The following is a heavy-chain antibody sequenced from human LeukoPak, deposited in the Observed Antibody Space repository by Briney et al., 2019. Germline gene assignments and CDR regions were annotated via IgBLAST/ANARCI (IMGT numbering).Heavy chain of an antibody. CDR1: GYSISSGYY. CDR3: ARQGVYFYDSSGYY. CDR2: IYHSGST. V-gene: IGHV4-38-2*01. J-gene: IGHJ4*02. D-gene: IGHD3-22*01. Sequence: SETLSLTCGVSGYSISSGYYWGWIRQPPGKGLGWIGSIYHSGSTYYNPSLKSRVTISVDTSKNQFSLKLSSVTAADTAVYYCARQGVYFYDSSGYYWGQGTLVTVSS.